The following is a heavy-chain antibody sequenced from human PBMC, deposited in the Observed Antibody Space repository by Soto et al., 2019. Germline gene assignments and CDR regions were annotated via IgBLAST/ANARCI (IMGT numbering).Heavy chain of an antibody. D-gene: IGHD2-15*01. V-gene: IGHV3-73*01. J-gene: IGHJ6*02. CDR1: WFTFSGSA. Sequence: GGSLRLSCAASWFTFSGSAMHWVRQASGKGLEWVGRIRSKANSYATAYAASVKGRFTISRDDSKNTAYLQMNSLKTEDTAVYYCTRREDKRGGMDVWGQGTTVTVSS. CDR3: TRREDKRGGMDV. CDR2: IRSKANSYAT.